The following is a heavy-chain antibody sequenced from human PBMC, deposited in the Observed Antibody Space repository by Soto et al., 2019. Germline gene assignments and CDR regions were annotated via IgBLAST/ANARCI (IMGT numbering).Heavy chain of an antibody. CDR1: GFTFSSYA. Sequence: GGSLRLSCAASGFTFSSYAMSWVRQAPGKGLEWVSAISGSGGSTYYADSVKGRFTISRDNSKNTLYLQMNSLRAEDTAVYYCAKIPWLDTITERYHYSGMDVWGQGTTVTVS. J-gene: IGHJ6*02. CDR3: AKIPWLDTITERYHYSGMDV. CDR2: ISGSGGST. D-gene: IGHD5-12*01. V-gene: IGHV3-23*01.